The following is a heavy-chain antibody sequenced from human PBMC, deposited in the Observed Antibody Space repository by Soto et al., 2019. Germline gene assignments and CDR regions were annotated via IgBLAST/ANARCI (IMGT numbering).Heavy chain of an antibody. CDR1: GGTFNNYA. CDR2: IIPISGTT. D-gene: IGHD2-8*02. CDR3: ARWGGLSCSGAVCFKKPFDY. V-gene: IGHV1-69*06. Sequence: QVQLVQSGAEVKRPESSMKVSCKPSGGTFNNYAINWVRQAPGRGLEWMGAIIPISGTTKYAQKFQGRVTITADKSTSTVYMDLSSLRSEDTAVYYCARWGGLSCSGAVCFKKPFDYWGQGTLVTVSS. J-gene: IGHJ4*02.